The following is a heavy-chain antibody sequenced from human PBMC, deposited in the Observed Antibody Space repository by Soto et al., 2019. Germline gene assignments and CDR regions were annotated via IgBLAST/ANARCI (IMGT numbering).Heavy chain of an antibody. V-gene: IGHV1-58*02. J-gene: IGHJ6*02. CDR1: GFTFTSSA. CDR3: AAEGTVTTGMDV. CDR2: IVVGSGNT. Sequence: QMQLVQSGPEVKKPGTSVKVSCKASGFTFTSSAMQWVRQARGQRLEWIGWIVVGSGNTNYAQKFQERVTITRDMSPSAPYMELSSPRSECTAVYYCAAEGTVTTGMDVWGQGTTVTVSS. D-gene: IGHD4-17*01.